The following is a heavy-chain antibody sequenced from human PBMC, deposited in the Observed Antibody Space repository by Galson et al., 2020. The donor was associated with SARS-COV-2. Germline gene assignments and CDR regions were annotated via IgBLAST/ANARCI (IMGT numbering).Heavy chain of an antibody. V-gene: IGHV3-48*02. CDR2: ISSSSSTI. J-gene: IGHJ4*02. CDR3: ARELRRYCSGGSCSALDY. D-gene: IGHD2-15*01. Sequence: WVSYISSSSSTIYYADSVKGRFTISRDNAKNSLYLQMNSLRDEDTAVYYCARELRRYCSGGSCSALDYWGQGTLVTVSS.